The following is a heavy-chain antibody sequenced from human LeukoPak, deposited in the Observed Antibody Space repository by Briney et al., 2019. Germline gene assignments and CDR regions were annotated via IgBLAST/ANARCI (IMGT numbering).Heavy chain of an antibody. V-gene: IGHV3-21*01. CDR2: LITSNDI. D-gene: IGHD7-27*01. Sequence: GGSLRLSCAASGFTFSSYSMNWVRQAPGKGLEWVSSLITSNDIYYADSVKGRFTISRDNAKNSLYLQMNGLRAEDTAVYYCARDFARTGDYHHFDYWGQGTLVTVSS. CDR1: GFTFSSYS. CDR3: ARDFARTGDYHHFDY. J-gene: IGHJ4*02.